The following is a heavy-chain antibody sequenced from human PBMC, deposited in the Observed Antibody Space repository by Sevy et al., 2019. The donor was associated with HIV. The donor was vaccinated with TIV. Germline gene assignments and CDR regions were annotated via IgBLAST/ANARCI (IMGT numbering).Heavy chain of an antibody. CDR1: GFSLSTREVG. J-gene: IGHJ3*02. Sequence: SGPTLVRPTQTLTLTCTFSGFSLSTREVGVGWIRQPPGKALKWLALIYWNDDKRYSPSLKSRLTITKDTSKTQVILTMTNLDPVDTATYYCAHTSYDTSGYYNHDAFDIWGQGTMVTVSS. CDR3: AHTSYDTSGYYNHDAFDI. D-gene: IGHD3-22*01. CDR2: IYWNDDK. V-gene: IGHV2-5*01.